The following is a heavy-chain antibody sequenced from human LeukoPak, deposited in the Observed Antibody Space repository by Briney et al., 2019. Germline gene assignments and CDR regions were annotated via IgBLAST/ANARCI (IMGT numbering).Heavy chain of an antibody. V-gene: IGHV3-74*01. Sequence: GGSLRLSCAASGFTFSTYWMHWVRQAPEKGLVWISRISTDGSSTTCADYLKGRFTISRDTAKNTLYMQLNSLRSEDTAVYYCARVKYGGNSNAIDMWGQGTLVTVSS. CDR1: GFTFSTYW. D-gene: IGHD4-23*01. J-gene: IGHJ3*02. CDR2: ISTDGSST. CDR3: ARVKYGGNSNAIDM.